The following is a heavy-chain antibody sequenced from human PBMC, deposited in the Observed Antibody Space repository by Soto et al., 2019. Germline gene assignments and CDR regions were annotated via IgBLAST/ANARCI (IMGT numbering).Heavy chain of an antibody. J-gene: IGHJ4*02. D-gene: IGHD3-10*01. CDR1: GGSMSGYC. Sequence: SETLSLTCSVSGGSMSGYCWRWIRQSPGNGLEWIGYICYLGSTDYYPSLKSRGTITVDTSKRQFSLRLTSVTAAETAVYYCARDGYDGSGSPYPAYWGPGTQVTVSS. CDR3: ARDGYDGSGSPYPAY. V-gene: IGHV4-59*01. CDR2: ICYLGST.